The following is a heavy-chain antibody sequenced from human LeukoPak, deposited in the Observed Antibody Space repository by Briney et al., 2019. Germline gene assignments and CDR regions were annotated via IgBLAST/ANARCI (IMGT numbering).Heavy chain of an antibody. D-gene: IGHD6-19*01. CDR3: ATVSGWYWFDN. Sequence: PGGSLRLSCAASGFSFGTYAMHWVRQAPGKGLENVSAISSNGRITYYANSVKGRFTISRDNSKNILYLQMGSLRAEDTAVYYCATVSGWYWFDNWGQGTLVTVSS. CDR2: ISSNGRIT. CDR1: GFSFGTYA. J-gene: IGHJ4*02. V-gene: IGHV3-64*01.